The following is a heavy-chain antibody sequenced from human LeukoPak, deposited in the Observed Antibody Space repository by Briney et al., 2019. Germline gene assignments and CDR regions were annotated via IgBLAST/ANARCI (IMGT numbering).Heavy chain of an antibody. D-gene: IGHD3-10*01. CDR1: GFTFDNYA. Sequence: GGSPRLSCAASGFTFDNYAMHWARQAPGKGLEWVSGIAWNSGNTGFADSVKGRFTISRDNAESSLSLQMNSLTPEDTAFYFCAKDINSYGSGSSYNPWGPFDSWGQGTLVTVSS. J-gene: IGHJ4*02. CDR3: AKDINSYGSGSSYNPWGPFDS. V-gene: IGHV3-9*01. CDR2: IAWNSGNT.